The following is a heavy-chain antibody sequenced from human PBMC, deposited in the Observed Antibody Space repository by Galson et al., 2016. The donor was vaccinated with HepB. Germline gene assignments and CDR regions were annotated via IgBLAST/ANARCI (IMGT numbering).Heavy chain of an antibody. CDR2: THSSGNS. CDR3: ARGTRFSYKWSFDS. J-gene: IGHJ4*02. CDR1: DESIMTHY. V-gene: IGHV4-4*08. D-gene: IGHD1-20*01. Sequence: TLSLTCDVSDESIMTHYWSWIRQSPGKGLEWLGYTHSSGNSKYNPSLTSRVTMSLDTSKSRSSLRLRSVTAADTAVYFCARGTRFSYKWSFDSWGRGALVTVSS.